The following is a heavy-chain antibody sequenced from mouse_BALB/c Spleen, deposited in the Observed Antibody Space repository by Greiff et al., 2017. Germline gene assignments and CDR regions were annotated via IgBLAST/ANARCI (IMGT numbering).Heavy chain of an antibody. D-gene: IGHD2-3*01. CDR3: ARWGLLGAMDY. J-gene: IGHJ4*01. Sequence: QVQLQQSGPELVKPGASVKISCKASGYAFSSSWMNWVKQRPGQGLEWIGRIYPGDGDTNYNGKFKGKATLTADKSSSTAYMQLSSLTSVDSAVYFCARWGLLGAMDYWGQGTSVTVSS. V-gene: IGHV1-82*01. CDR2: IYPGDGDT. CDR1: GYAFSSSW.